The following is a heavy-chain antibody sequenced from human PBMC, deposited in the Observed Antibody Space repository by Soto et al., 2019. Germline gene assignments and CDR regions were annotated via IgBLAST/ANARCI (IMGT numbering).Heavy chain of an antibody. CDR3: AKDEQFAAAVGLSDY. D-gene: IGHD6-13*01. V-gene: IGHV3-23*01. CDR1: GFTFSSYA. CDR2: ISGSGGST. Sequence: GGSLRLSCAASGFTFSSYAMSWVRQAPGKGLERVSAISGSGGSTYYADSVKGRFTISRDNSKNTLYLQMNSLRAEDTAVYYCAKDEQFAAAVGLSDYWGQGTLVTVSS. J-gene: IGHJ4*02.